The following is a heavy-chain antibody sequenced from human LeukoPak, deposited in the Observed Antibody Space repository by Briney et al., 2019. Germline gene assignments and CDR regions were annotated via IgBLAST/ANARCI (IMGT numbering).Heavy chain of an antibody. CDR3: ARRYCSSTSCYYFDY. Sequence: ASVKVSCKASGYTFTDYYLHWVRQAPGQGLEWMGWINANRGGANYAQRFQGRVTMTRDTSITTAYMELSRLKSDDTAVYYCARRYCSSTSCYYFDYWGQGTLVTVSS. CDR2: INANRGGA. V-gene: IGHV1-2*02. J-gene: IGHJ4*02. D-gene: IGHD2-2*01. CDR1: GYTFTDYY.